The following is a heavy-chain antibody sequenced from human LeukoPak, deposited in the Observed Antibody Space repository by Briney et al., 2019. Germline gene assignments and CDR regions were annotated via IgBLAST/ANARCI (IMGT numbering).Heavy chain of an antibody. V-gene: IGHV3-23*01. J-gene: IGHJ4*02. D-gene: IGHD3-3*01. CDR3: AKPYLSRITISGVGNDY. CDR1: GFTFSSYA. Sequence: PGGSLRLSCAASGFTFSSYAMSWVRQAPGKGLEWVSAISGSGGSTYYADSVKGRFTISRDNSKNTLYLQMNSLRAEDTAVYYCAKPYLSRITISGVGNDYWGQGTLVTVSS. CDR2: ISGSGGST.